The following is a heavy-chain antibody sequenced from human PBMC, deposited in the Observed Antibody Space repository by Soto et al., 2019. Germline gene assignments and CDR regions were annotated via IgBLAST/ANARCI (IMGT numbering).Heavy chain of an antibody. Sequence: SEARSLTCTVSGRSISSSSYYWDWIRQPPGKGLEWIGWSYYSGSTYYNPSLKRRVTISVDRSKNQFSLKLSSVTAADTAVYYCARVRATGGYSYGHNWFDPWGQGTLVTVSS. D-gene: IGHD5-18*01. CDR1: GRSISSSSYY. V-gene: IGHV4-39*07. CDR3: ARVRATGGYSYGHNWFDP. CDR2: SYYSGST. J-gene: IGHJ5*02.